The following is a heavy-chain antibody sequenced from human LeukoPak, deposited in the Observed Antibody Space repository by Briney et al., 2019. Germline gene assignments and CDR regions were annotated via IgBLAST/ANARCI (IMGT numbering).Heavy chain of an antibody. D-gene: IGHD6-13*01. J-gene: IGHJ4*02. CDR3: ARRSSSIIFDF. V-gene: IGHV4-39*01. CDR2: IYYSGNT. Sequence: SETLSLTCTVSGDSISSSSYYWGWIRQPPGKGLEWIGSIYYSGNTYHNPSLKSQVTMSVDTSKNQFSLKLSSVTAADTAVYYCARRSSSIIFDFWGQGTLVTVSS. CDR1: GDSISSSSYY.